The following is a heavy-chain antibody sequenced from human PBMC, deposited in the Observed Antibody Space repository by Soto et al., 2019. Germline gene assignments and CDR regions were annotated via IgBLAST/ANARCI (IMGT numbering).Heavy chain of an antibody. CDR1: GGSVNSGSYY. CDR2: IYYSGST. Sequence: QVQLQESGPGLVKPSETLSLTCTVSGGSVNSGSYYWSWIRQPPGKGLEWIGYIYYSGSTNYNPSITRRVTISVDTSKNQFSLKLSSVTAADTAVYYCAIVPVDTGGWWVDYWGQGTLVTVSS. J-gene: IGHJ4*02. CDR3: AIVPVDTGGWWVDY. V-gene: IGHV4-61*01. D-gene: IGHD5-18*01.